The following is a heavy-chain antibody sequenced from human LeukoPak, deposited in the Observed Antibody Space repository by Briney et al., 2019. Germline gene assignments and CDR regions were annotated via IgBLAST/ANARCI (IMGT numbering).Heavy chain of an antibody. CDR1: GGSISSSSYY. J-gene: IGHJ4*02. D-gene: IGHD3-16*01. CDR2: IYYSGST. V-gene: IGHV4-39*01. CDR3: ASEGPITSGY. Sequence: SETPSLTCTVSGGSISSSSYYWGWIRQPPGKGLEWIGSIYYSGSTYYNPSLKSRVTISVDTSKNQFSLKLSSVTAADTAVYYCASEGPITSGYWGQGTLVTVSS.